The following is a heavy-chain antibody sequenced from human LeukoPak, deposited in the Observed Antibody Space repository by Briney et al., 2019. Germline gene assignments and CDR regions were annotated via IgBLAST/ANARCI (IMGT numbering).Heavy chain of an antibody. CDR2: ISSGGDAT. J-gene: IGHJ3*02. D-gene: IGHD3-10*01. V-gene: IGHV3-48*04. CDR1: GFTFSIHN. CDR3: ARGSRRYGSGSYYNHAFDI. Sequence: GGSLRLSCAASGFTFSIHNMDWVRQASGKGLEWISYISSGGDATHYADSVKGRFTISRDNAKNSLYMQMNSLRAEDTAVYYCARGSRRYGSGSYYNHAFDIWGQGTMVTVSS.